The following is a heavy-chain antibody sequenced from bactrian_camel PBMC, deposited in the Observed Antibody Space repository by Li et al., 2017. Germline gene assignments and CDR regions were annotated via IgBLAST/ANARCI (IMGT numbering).Heavy chain of an antibody. Sequence: HVQLVESGGGSVEAGGSLRLSCAASGLPASGNCVAWFRQAPGKEREGVAAIAGDGRTDYADSVKGRFTISRDGAKKTLYLQMNSLKPEDTAMYYCAADQLSWCRDNGNKMAYEFNCGARGPRSPSP. J-gene: IGHJ4*01. V-gene: IGHV3S1*01. CDR2: IAGDGRT. CDR1: GLPASGNC. D-gene: IGHD4*01. CDR3: AADQLSWCRDNGNKMAYEFN.